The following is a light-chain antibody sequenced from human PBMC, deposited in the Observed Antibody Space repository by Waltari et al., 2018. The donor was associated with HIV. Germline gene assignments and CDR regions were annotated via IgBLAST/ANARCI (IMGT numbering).Light chain of an antibody. J-gene: IGLJ3*02. Sequence: QSVLTQPPSASGTPGQRVTISCSGSNSHLGTTYVYWYQQLPGTTPKLLIYRNGQRPSGVPDRFSGSKSGTSASLAISGLRSEDEAAYYCAAWDDILSGLVFGGGTKLTVL. V-gene: IGLV1-47*01. CDR1: NSHLGTTY. CDR2: RNG. CDR3: AAWDDILSGLV.